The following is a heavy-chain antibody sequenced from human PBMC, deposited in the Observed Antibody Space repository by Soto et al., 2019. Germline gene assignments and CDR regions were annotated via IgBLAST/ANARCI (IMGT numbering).Heavy chain of an antibody. CDR3: AAVMITFGGVITKYDAFDI. V-gene: IGHV3-33*01. J-gene: IGHJ3*02. D-gene: IGHD3-16*02. CDR2: IWYDGSNK. Sequence: GGSLRLSCAASGFTFSSYGMHWVRQAPGKGLEWVAVIWYDGSNKYYADSVKGRFTISRDNSKNTLYLQMNSLRAEDTAVYYCAAVMITFGGVITKYDAFDIWGQGTMVTVSS. CDR1: GFTFSSYG.